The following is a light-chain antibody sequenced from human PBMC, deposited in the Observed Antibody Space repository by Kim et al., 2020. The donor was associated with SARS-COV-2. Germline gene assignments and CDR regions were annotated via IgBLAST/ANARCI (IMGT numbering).Light chain of an antibody. V-gene: IGKV3-11*01. CDR2: DAS. CDR1: QSVSSY. CDR3: QQRSKTIT. Sequence: SLSPGERATLSCRASQSVSSYLAWYQQKPGQAPRLLIYDASNRATGIPARFSGSGSGTDFTLTISSLEPEDFAVYYCQQRSKTITFGQGTRLEIK. J-gene: IGKJ5*01.